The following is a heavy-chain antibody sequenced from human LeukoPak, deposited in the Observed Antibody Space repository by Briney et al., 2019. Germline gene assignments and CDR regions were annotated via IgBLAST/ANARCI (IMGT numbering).Heavy chain of an antibody. V-gene: IGHV4-59*01. CDR1: GGSISSYY. CDR2: IYYSGGT. Sequence: SETLSLTCTVSGGSISSYYWSWIRQPPGKGLEWIGYIYYSGGTNYNPSLKSRVTISVDTSKNQFSLKLSSVTAADTAVYYCARIGFRYDSSGYQHNWFDPWGQGTLVTVSS. J-gene: IGHJ5*02. CDR3: ARIGFRYDSSGYQHNWFDP. D-gene: IGHD3-22*01.